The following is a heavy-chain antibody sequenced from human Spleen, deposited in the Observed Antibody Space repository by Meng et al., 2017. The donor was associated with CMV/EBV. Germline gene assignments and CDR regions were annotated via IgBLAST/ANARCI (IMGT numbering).Heavy chain of an antibody. CDR1: GFAFSSFD. V-gene: IGHV3-33*06. CDR2: TSYDESKK. Sequence: GGSLRLSCAASGFAFSSFDMHWVRQAPGKGLEWVAMTSYDESKKYYTDSVKGRFTISRDNSKRVLYLQMNGLRAEDTAVYHCAKDMSTNLYYFHGMDVWGQGTTVTVS. D-gene: IGHD3-16*01. CDR3: AKDMSTNLYYFHGMDV. J-gene: IGHJ6*02.